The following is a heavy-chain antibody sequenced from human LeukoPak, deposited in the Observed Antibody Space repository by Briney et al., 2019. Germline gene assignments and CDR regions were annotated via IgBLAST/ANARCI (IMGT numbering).Heavy chain of an antibody. J-gene: IGHJ3*02. CDR2: ISGSGGST. CDR1: GFTFSSYA. Sequence: GGSLRLSCAASGFTFSSYAMSWVRQAPGKGLEWVSAISGSGGSTYYADSVKGRFTISRDNSKNTLYLQMNSLRAEGTAVYYCAKDLAQLVQPLAAFDIWGQGTMVTVSS. CDR3: AKDLAQLVQPLAAFDI. V-gene: IGHV3-23*01. D-gene: IGHD6-6*01.